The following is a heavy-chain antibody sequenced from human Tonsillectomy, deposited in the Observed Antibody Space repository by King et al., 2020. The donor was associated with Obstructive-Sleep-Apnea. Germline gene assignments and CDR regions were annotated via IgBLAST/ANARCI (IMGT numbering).Heavy chain of an antibody. V-gene: IGHV2-26*01. Sequence: TLKESGPVLVKPTETLTLTCTVSGFSLSNARMGVSWIRQPPGKALEWLAHIFSNDEKSYSTSLKSRLTISKDTSKSQVVLTMTNMDPVDTATYYCARTVQLERWDYYYGMDVWGQGTTVTVSS. J-gene: IGHJ6*02. CDR1: GFSLSNARMG. D-gene: IGHD1-1*01. CDR3: ARTVQLERWDYYYGMDV. CDR2: IFSNDEK.